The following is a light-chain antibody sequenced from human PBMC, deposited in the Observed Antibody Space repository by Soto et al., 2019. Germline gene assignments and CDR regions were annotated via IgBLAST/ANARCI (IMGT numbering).Light chain of an antibody. J-gene: IGKJ4*01. Sequence: EIVLTQSPATLSLSPGERATLSCRASQSVSSYLAWYQQKPGQAPRLLIYDTSNRATGIPARFSGSGSGTDFTLTISSLEPEDFAVYYSQQRSNWPLTFGGGTKVEI. CDR1: QSVSSY. V-gene: IGKV3-11*01. CDR3: QQRSNWPLT. CDR2: DTS.